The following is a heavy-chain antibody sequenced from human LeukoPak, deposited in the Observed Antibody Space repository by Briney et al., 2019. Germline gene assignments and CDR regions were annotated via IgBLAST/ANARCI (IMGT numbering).Heavy chain of an antibody. Sequence: SETLSLTCAVYGGSFSGYYWSWIRQPPGKGLEWIGEINHSGSTNYNPSLKSRVTISVDTSKNQFSLKLSSVTAADTAVYYCARGYYDSSGYCEYWGQGTLVTVSS. CDR1: GGSFSGYY. CDR3: ARGYYDSSGYCEY. CDR2: INHSGST. D-gene: IGHD3-22*01. J-gene: IGHJ4*02. V-gene: IGHV4-34*01.